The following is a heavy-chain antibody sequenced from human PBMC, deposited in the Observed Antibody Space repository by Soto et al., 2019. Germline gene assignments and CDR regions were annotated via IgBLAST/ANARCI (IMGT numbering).Heavy chain of an antibody. Sequence: TGGSLRLSCAASGFTFSSYAMSWVRQAPGKGLEWVSGISGSGGGTYYGDSVKGRFTISRDNSKNTLYLQMNSLRAEDTAVYYCAKSVVVTADDASEIWGQGTMVTVS. V-gene: IGHV3-23*01. CDR3: AKSVVVTADDASEI. D-gene: IGHD2-21*02. CDR1: GFTFSSYA. CDR2: ISGSGGGT. J-gene: IGHJ3*02.